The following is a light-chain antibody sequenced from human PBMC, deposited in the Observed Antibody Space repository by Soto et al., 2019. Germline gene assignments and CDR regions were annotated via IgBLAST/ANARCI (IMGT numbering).Light chain of an antibody. CDR2: GAT. CDR1: QGVSSN. J-gene: IGKJ2*01. CDR3: QQYDSWPQT. V-gene: IGKV3-15*01. Sequence: EILMTQSPVTLSVTPGERVMFFCRASQGVSSNVAWYQQKPGQPPRLLVYGATSRVRSVPARFSGSGSGTSFTLTISNLQSEDFAVYWCQQYDSWPQTYGQGTRLDIK.